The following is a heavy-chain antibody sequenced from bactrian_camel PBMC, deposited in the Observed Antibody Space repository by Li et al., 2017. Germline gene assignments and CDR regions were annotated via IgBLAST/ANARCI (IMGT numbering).Heavy chain of an antibody. CDR3: AAGAGAAMGWLAPADFGY. D-gene: IGHD3*01. CDR2: INSGGST. V-gene: IGHV3S40*01. J-gene: IGHJ6*01. Sequence: VQLVESGGSSVQAGGSLRLSCAASGFPFSLCAMRWVRQAPGKGLEWVSTINSGGSTWYASSVKGRFTISRDNAKSTLYLQMNSLKSEDTALYYCAAGAGAAMGWLAPADFGYWGQGTQVTVS. CDR1: GFPFSLCA.